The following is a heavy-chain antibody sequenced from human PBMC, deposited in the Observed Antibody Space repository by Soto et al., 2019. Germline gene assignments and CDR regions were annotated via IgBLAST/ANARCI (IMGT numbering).Heavy chain of an antibody. V-gene: IGHV4-39*01. Sequence: QLQLQESGPGLVKPSETLSLTCTVSGGSFSSSTYYWGWIRQPPGKGLEWIGSMYSGGNTYYNPSLKSRVPVSVETSKNHFSLKLTSVTAADTAMYYCARQPYDSTGYYYGAWGQGTLVTVSS. CDR2: MYSGGNT. J-gene: IGHJ5*02. D-gene: IGHD3-22*01. CDR3: ARQPYDSTGYYYGA. CDR1: GGSFSSSTYY.